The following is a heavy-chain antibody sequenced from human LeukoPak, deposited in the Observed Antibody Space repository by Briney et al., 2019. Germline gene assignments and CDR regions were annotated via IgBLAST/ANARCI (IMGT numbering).Heavy chain of an antibody. V-gene: IGHV3-23*01. CDR3: AKSSSSPRLFDY. J-gene: IGHJ4*02. Sequence: GGSLRLSCAASGFTFSSYAMSWVRQAPGKGLDWVSAISGSGDSTYYADSVKGWFTISRDNSKNTLYLQMNSLRAEDTAVYYCAKSSSSPRLFDYWGQGTLVTVSS. D-gene: IGHD6-6*01. CDR2: ISGSGDST. CDR1: GFTFSSYA.